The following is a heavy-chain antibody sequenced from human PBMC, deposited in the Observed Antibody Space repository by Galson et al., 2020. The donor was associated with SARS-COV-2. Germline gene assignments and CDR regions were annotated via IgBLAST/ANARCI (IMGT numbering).Heavy chain of an antibody. V-gene: IGHV4-34*01. CDR2: IDHSGST. J-gene: IGHJ4*02. D-gene: IGHD6-13*01. CDR3: ARRLKIAAAGTVLDY. CDR1: GGSFSGYY. Sequence: SETLSLTCAVYGGSFSGYYWSWIRQPPGKGLEWIGEIDHSGSTNYNPSLKSRVTISVDTYKNQFSLKLSSVTAADTAVYYCARRLKIAAAGTVLDYWGQGTLVTVSS.